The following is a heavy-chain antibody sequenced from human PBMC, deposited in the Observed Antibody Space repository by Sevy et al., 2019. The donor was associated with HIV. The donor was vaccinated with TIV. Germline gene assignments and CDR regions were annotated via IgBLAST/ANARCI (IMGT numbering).Heavy chain of an antibody. CDR3: ARPYGSGSWEAFDI. D-gene: IGHD3-10*01. V-gene: IGHV3-21*01. CDR1: GFTFSTYT. CDR2: MSFSSNYR. Sequence: GGSLRLYCAASGFTFSTYTMNWVRQAPGKGLEWVSSMSFSSNYRYYADSVKGRFTISRDNAKNSLYLQMSSLRAEDTAVYYCARPYGSGSWEAFDIWGQGTMVTVSS. J-gene: IGHJ3*02.